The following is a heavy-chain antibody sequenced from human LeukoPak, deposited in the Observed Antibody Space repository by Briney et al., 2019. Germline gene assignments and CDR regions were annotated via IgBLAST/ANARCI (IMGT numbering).Heavy chain of an antibody. J-gene: IGHJ4*02. CDR2: IYYSGST. V-gene: IGHV4-39*07. D-gene: IGHD3-22*01. Sequence: SETLSLTCTVSGGSISSSSYYWGWIRQPPGKGLEWIGSIYYSGSTNYNPSLKSRVTISVDTSKNQFSLKLSSVTAADTAVYYCARVGPITMIVDYWGQGTLVTVSS. CDR1: GGSISSSSYY. CDR3: ARVGPITMIVDY.